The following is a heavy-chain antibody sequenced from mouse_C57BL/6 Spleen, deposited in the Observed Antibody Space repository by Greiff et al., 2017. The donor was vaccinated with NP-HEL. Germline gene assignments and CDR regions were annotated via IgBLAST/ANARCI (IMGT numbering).Heavy chain of an antibody. J-gene: IGHJ1*03. V-gene: IGHV5-9-1*02. CDR3: TTCGDDYDVNWYFDV. CDR1: GFTFSSYA. D-gene: IGHD2-4*01. Sequence: EVMLVESGEGLVKPGGSLKLSCAASGFTFSSYAMSWVRQTPEKRLEWVAYISSGGDYIYYADTVKGRFTISRDNARNTLYLQMSSLKSEDTAMYYCTTCGDDYDVNWYFDVWGTGTTVTVSS. CDR2: ISSGGDYI.